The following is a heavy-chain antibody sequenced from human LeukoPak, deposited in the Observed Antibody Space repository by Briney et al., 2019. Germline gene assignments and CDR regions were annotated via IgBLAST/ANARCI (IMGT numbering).Heavy chain of an antibody. CDR2: ISSSSSYI. CDR1: GFTFSTYS. J-gene: IGHJ5*02. D-gene: IGHD5-12*01. CDR3: ARDGAYSGYGHDNWFDP. V-gene: IGHV3-21*01. Sequence: GGSLRLSCAASGFTFSTYSMNWVRQAPGKGLEWVSSISSSSSYIYYADSVKGRFTISRDNAKNSLYLQMNSLRAEDTAVYYCARDGAYSGYGHDNWFDPWGREPWSPSPQ.